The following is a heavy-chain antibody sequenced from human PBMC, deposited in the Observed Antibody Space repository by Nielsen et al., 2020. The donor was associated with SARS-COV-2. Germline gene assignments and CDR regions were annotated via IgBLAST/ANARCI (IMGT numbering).Heavy chain of an antibody. CDR1: GGTFSSYA. V-gene: IGHV1-18*01. D-gene: IGHD3-10*01. CDR3: VRGGRGQFDC. CDR2: ISTNNVNT. Sequence: ASVKVSCKASGGTFSSYAISWVRQAPGQGLEWMGWISTNNVNTNYARSLRGRVTMTTDTSAATAYMELGSLRSDDTAVYYCVRGGRGQFDCWGQGTLVIVSS. J-gene: IGHJ4*02.